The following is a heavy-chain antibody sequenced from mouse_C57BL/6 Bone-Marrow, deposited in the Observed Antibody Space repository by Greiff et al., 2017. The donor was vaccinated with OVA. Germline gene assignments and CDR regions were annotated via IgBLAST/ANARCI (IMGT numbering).Heavy chain of an antibody. V-gene: IGHV3-8*01. D-gene: IGHD2-2*01. Sequence: DVMLVESGPGLAKPSQTLSLTCSVTGYSITSDYWNWIRKFPGNKLEYMGYISYSGSTYYNPSLKSRISITRDTSKNQYYLQLNSVTTEDTATYYCARWRIYYGYDEGFAYWGQGTLVTVSA. CDR1: GYSITSDY. CDR2: ISYSGST. CDR3: ARWRIYYGYDEGFAY. J-gene: IGHJ3*01.